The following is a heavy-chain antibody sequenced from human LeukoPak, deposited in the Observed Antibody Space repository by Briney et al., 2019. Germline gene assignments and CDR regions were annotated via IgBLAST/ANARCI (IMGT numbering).Heavy chain of an antibody. CDR2: INPNSGGT. V-gene: IGHV1-2*02. CDR3: ARVRGYSGYDYDAFDI. D-gene: IGHD5-12*01. Sequence: ASVKVSCKASGYTFTGYYMHWVRQAPGQGLEWMGWINPNSGGTNYAQKFQGRVTMTRDTSISTAYMELSRLRSDDTAVYYCARVRGYSGYDYDAFDIWGQGTMVTVSS. CDR1: GYTFTGYY. J-gene: IGHJ3*02.